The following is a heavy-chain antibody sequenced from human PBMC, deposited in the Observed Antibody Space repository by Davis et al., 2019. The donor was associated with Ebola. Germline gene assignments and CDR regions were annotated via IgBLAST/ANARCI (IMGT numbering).Heavy chain of an antibody. CDR3: AKDRIQLWLPSIGMDV. Sequence: SLKISCAASGFTFSSYWMSWVRQAPGKGLEWVSGISWNSGSIGYADSVKGRFTISRDNAKNSLYLQMNSLRAEDTALYYCAKDRIQLWLPSIGMDVWGKGATVTVSS. CDR1: GFTFSSYW. J-gene: IGHJ6*04. CDR2: ISWNSGSI. V-gene: IGHV3-9*01. D-gene: IGHD5-18*01.